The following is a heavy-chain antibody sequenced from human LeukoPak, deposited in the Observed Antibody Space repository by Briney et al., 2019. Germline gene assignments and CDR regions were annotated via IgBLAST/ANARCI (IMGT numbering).Heavy chain of an antibody. CDR1: GFTFINSA. CDR3: AAEDDYVWKSYRSLDI. D-gene: IGHD3-16*02. J-gene: IGHJ3*02. V-gene: IGHV1-58*02. Sequence: SVKVSCKAYGFTFINSAIQWVRQARGQRLEWIGWIVVGSGDTHYAQNFQGRVKITRDMSTSTAYMELSSLRPEDTAVYYCAAEDDYVWKSYRSLDIWGQGTTVSVSS. CDR2: IVVGSGDT.